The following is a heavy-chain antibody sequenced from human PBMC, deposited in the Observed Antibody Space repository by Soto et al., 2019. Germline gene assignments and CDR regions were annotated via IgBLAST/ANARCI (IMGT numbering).Heavy chain of an antibody. CDR3: ARVKATLYRHYYFDY. CDR1: GGTINSGDYF. J-gene: IGHJ4*02. CDR2: TFYTGST. V-gene: IGHV4-30-4*01. Sequence: PSETLSLTCSVSGGTINSGDYFWSWIRQPPGKGLEWIGSTFYTGSTYYSPPLKSRASMSMDTSKNPFSLRLRSLTAADTAVYFCARVKATLYRHYYFDYWGQGTPVTVSS. D-gene: IGHD5-12*01.